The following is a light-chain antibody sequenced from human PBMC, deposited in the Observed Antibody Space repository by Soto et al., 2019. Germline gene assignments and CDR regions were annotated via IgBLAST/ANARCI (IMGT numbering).Light chain of an antibody. J-gene: IGLJ1*01. CDR3: VSFTSSTTYV. CDR2: DVA. V-gene: IGLV2-14*03. CDR1: SSDVGGSNF. Sequence: QSVLTQPASVSASPGQSITISCTGTSSDVGGSNFVSWYQQHPGKPPKLIIYDVATRPSGVSNRFSGSKSGSTASLIISSLQTEDEADYYCVSFTSSTTYVFGSGTKVTVL.